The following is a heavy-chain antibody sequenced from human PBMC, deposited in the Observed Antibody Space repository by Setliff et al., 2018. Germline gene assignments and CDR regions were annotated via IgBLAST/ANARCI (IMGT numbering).Heavy chain of an antibody. V-gene: IGHV1-18*01. D-gene: IGHD2-2*01. CDR3: ARDRGYCSSTACYPYIPGLDV. Sequence: ASVKVSCKPSGYTFTSYGISWVRQAPGQGLEWMGVINPSRAGGGTTFAPKFEGRVTFTRDTSTSTAYMELRSPRSDDTAVYYCARDRGYCSSTACYPYIPGLDVWGQGTMVTVSS. CDR1: GYTFTSYG. CDR2: INPSRAGGGT. J-gene: IGHJ3*01.